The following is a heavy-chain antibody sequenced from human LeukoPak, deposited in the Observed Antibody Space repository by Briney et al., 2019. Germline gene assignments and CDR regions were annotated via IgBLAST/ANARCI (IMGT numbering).Heavy chain of an antibody. J-gene: IGHJ4*02. Sequence: NSGGPLTLSCAASGFTFSSSSMTWVRQPPGKGLEWVASISSSSSYIYYADSVKGRFTISRDNAKNSLYLQMNSLRAEDTAVYYCARVYCSSTSCYYEVFDYWGQGTLVTVSS. V-gene: IGHV3-21*01. CDR2: ISSSSSYI. CDR1: GFTFSSSS. CDR3: ARVYCSSTSCYYEVFDY. D-gene: IGHD2-2*01.